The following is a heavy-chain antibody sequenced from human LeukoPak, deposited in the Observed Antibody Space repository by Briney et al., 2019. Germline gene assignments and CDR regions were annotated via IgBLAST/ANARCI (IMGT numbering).Heavy chain of an antibody. CDR3: ARDCSAGRGYYDY. Sequence: SESLSLTCTASGVSFSSYYLNWIRQPPGKGLEWIGRIYTSGSTTYNPSLKSGVTMSVDTSKNQFSLELSSVTAADTAVYYCARDCSAGRGYYDYWGQGTLVTVSS. CDR1: GVSFSSYY. J-gene: IGHJ4*02. D-gene: IGHD3-22*01. V-gene: IGHV4-4*07. CDR2: IYTSGST.